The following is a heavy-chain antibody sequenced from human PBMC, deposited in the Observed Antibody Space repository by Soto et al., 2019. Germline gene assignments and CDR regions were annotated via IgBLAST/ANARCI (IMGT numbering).Heavy chain of an antibody. J-gene: IGHJ4*02. CDR2: IYHGGST. CDR1: GYSISSGYY. D-gene: IGHD6-19*01. CDR3: ARAGQRAVAGAGYYFDY. Sequence: SETLSLTCAVSGYSISSGYYWGWLRQPPGKGLEWIGSIYHGGSTYYNPSLNSRVTLSVDTSKNQFSLKLSSVTAADTAVYYCARAGQRAVAGAGYYFDYWGQGTLVTVSS. V-gene: IGHV4-38-2*01.